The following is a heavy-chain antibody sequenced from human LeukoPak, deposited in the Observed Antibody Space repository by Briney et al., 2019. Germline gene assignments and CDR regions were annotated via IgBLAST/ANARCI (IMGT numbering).Heavy chain of an antibody. CDR1: GFTFSSYG. D-gene: IGHD3-10*01. CDR3: AKDFTYYGSGSYYDYYFDY. CDR2: IWYDGSNK. J-gene: IGHJ4*02. Sequence: GRSLRLSCAASGFTFSSYGMRGVRQAPGKGLERVAVIWYDGSNKYYADSVKGRFTISRDNSKNTLYLQMNSLRAEDTAVYYCAKDFTYYGSGSYYDYYFDYWGQGTLVTVSS. V-gene: IGHV3-33*06.